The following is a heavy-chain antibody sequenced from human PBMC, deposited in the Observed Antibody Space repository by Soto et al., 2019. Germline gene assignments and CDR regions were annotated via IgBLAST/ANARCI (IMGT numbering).Heavy chain of an antibody. Sequence: GGSLRLSCAASGFTFRSYWMQWVRQAPGKGLVWVSWINSDGSSTSYADSVKGRFTISRDNAKNTLYLQMNSLRAEDTAVYYCASSYYYDSSGSLNWFDPWDQGTLVTVSS. CDR3: ASSYYYDSSGSLNWFDP. V-gene: IGHV3-74*01. D-gene: IGHD3-22*01. CDR2: INSDGSST. CDR1: GFTFRSYW. J-gene: IGHJ5*02.